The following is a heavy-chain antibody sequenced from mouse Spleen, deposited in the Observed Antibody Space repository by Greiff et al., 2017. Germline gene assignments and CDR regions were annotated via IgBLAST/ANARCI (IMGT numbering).Heavy chain of an antibody. J-gene: IGHJ4*01. Sequence: VQLQQSGAELVRPGASVKLSCTASGFNIKDDYMHWVKQRPEQGLEWIGWIDPENGDTEYASKFQGKATITADTSSNTAYLQLSSLTSEDTAVYYCTTWRNGAMDYWGQGTSVTVSS. CDR3: TTWRNGAMDY. D-gene: IGHD2-1*01. V-gene: IGHV14-4*01. CDR2: IDPENGDT. CDR1: GFNIKDDY.